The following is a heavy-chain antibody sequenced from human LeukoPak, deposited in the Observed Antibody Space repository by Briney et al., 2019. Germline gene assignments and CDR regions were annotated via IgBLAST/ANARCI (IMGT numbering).Heavy chain of an antibody. Sequence: GGSLRLSCAASGFTFSSYGMHWVRQAPGKGLEWVAVIWYDGSNKYYADSVKGRFTISRDNSKNTLYLQMNSLRAEDTAVYYCARDRSSTRPYGMDVWGQGTTVTVSS. CDR1: GFTFSSYG. J-gene: IGHJ6*02. D-gene: IGHD2-2*01. CDR3: ARDRSSTRPYGMDV. CDR2: IWYDGSNK. V-gene: IGHV3-33*01.